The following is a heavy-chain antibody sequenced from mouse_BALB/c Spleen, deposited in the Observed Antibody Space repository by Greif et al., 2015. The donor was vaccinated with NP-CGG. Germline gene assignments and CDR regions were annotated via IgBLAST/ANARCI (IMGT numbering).Heavy chain of an antibody. CDR3: ARSPLLRPSYYAMDY. Sequence: ESGPGLVAPSQSLSITCTVSGFSLTSYGVHWVRQPPGKGLEWLGVIWAGGSTNYNSALMSRLSISKDNSKSQVFLKMNSLQTDDTAMYYCARSPLLRPSYYAMDYWGQGTSVTVSS. CDR2: IWAGGST. J-gene: IGHJ4*01. D-gene: IGHD1-2*01. CDR1: GFSLTSYG. V-gene: IGHV2-9*02.